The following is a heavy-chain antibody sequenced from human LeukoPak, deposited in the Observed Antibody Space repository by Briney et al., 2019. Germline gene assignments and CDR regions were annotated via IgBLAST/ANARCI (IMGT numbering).Heavy chain of an antibody. CDR3: ARGFYGMDV. V-gene: IGHV1-2*02. CDR1: GYTFSGSY. J-gene: IGHJ6*02. CDR2: INPNSGDT. Sequence: GASVKVSCEASGYTFSGSYIYWARQAPGQRLEWMGWINPNSGDTHYVQNFQGRVTMTRDTSITTAYMELSSLRSDDTGVYYCARGFYGMDVWGQGTTVTVSS.